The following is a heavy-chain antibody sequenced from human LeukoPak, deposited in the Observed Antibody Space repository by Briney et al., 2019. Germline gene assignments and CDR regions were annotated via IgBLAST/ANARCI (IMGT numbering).Heavy chain of an antibody. CDR1: GGTFSSYA. V-gene: IGHV1-69*05. CDR3: ARTYSGYDTGFDY. J-gene: IGHJ4*02. CDR2: IIPIFGTA. Sequence: GASVKVSCKASGGTFSSYAISWVRQAPGQGLEWMGGIIPIFGTANYAQKFQGRVTITTDESTSTAYMELSSLRSEDTAVYYCARTYSGYDTGFDYWGQGTLVTVSS. D-gene: IGHD5-12*01.